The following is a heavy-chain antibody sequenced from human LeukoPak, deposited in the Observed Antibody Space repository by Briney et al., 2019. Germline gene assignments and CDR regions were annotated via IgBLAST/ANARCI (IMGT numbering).Heavy chain of an antibody. V-gene: IGHV3-48*03. CDR3: ASRGAFDL. D-gene: IGHD3-10*01. J-gene: IGHJ3*01. CDR2: ISGNGSTH. Sequence: AGGSLRLSCTASGFTFSSYEMNWVRQAPRKGLDWVSYISGNGSTHYYADSVKGRFTVSRDNAKNSLFLQMNSLRAEDTAIYYCASRGAFDLWGQGTMVTVSS. CDR1: GFTFSSYE.